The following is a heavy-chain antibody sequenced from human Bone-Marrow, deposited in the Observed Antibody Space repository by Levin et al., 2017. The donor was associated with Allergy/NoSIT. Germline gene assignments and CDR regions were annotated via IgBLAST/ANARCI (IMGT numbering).Heavy chain of an antibody. CDR1: GYTLTELS. V-gene: IGHV1-24*01. CDR3: ATDPIRAFQQLVTVV. D-gene: IGHD6-13*01. CDR2: FDPEDGET. Sequence: ASVKVSCKVSGYTLTELSMHWVRQAPGKGLEWMGGFDPEDGETIYAQKFQGRVTMTEDTSTDTAYMELSSLRSEVTAVYYCATDPIRAFQQLVTVVWGQGTLVTVSS. J-gene: IGHJ4*02.